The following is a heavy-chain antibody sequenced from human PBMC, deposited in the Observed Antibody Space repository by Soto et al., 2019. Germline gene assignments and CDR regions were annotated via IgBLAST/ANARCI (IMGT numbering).Heavy chain of an antibody. J-gene: IGHJ4*02. V-gene: IGHV1-18*01. CDR1: GYTFTSYG. CDR2: ISAYNGNT. D-gene: IGHD2-21*02. Sequence: ASVKVSCKASGYTFTSYGISWVRQAPGQGPEWMGWISAYNGNTNYAQKLQGRVTMTTDTSTSTAYMELRSLRSDDTAVYYCATPLLAYCGGDCYADYWGQGTLVTVSS. CDR3: ATPLLAYCGGDCYADY.